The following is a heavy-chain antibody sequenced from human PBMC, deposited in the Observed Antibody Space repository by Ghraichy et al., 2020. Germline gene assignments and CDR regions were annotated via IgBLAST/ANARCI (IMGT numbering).Heavy chain of an antibody. J-gene: IGHJ2*01. CDR1: GFTFSNYW. CDR3: ARGETVANEGWYFDL. Sequence: LSLTCAASGFTFSNYWMHWVRQAPGKGLVWVSRINSDGSSTTYADSVKGRFTISRDNAKNTLYLQMNSLRAEDTAVYYCARGETVANEGWYFDLWGRGTLVTVSS. CDR2: INSDGSST. D-gene: IGHD4-23*01. V-gene: IGHV3-74*01.